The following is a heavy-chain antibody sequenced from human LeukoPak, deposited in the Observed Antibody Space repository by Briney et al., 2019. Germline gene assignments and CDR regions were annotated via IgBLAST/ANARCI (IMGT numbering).Heavy chain of an antibody. CDR1: GFTFDDYA. Sequence: GGSLRLSCAASGFTFDDYAMHWVRQAPGKGLEWVSGISWNSGSIGYADSVKGRFTISRDNAKNSLYLQMNSLRAEDTALYYCAKDMNYYGSGSFRVGSYYGMDVWGQGTTVTVSS. CDR3: AKDMNYYGSGSFRVGSYYGMDV. D-gene: IGHD3-10*01. V-gene: IGHV3-9*01. CDR2: ISWNSGSI. J-gene: IGHJ6*02.